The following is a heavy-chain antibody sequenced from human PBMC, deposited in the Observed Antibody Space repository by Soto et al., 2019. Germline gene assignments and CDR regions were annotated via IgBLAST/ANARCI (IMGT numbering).Heavy chain of an antibody. CDR2: IYYSGST. Sequence: PSETLSLTCTVSGGSISSGGYYWSWIRQHPGKGLEWIGYIYYSGSTYYNPSLKSRVTISVDTSKNQFSLKLSSVTAADTAVYYCARLGYSHAYYFDYWGQGTLVTVSS. D-gene: IGHD5-18*01. CDR3: ARLGYSHAYYFDY. CDR1: GGSISSGGYY. V-gene: IGHV4-31*03. J-gene: IGHJ4*02.